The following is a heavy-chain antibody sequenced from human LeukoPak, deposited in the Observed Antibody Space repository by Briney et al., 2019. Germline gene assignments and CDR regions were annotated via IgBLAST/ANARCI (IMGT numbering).Heavy chain of an antibody. J-gene: IGHJ4*02. CDR2: IFTSENT. Sequence: SETLSLTCTVSGGSISSYYWSWIRQPAGKGLEWIGRIFTSENTNYNPSLKSRVTMSVDTSKNQFSLKLSSVTAADTAVYYCARGIWELRHFDYWGQGTLVTVSS. CDR3: ARGIWELRHFDY. V-gene: IGHV4-4*07. D-gene: IGHD1-26*01. CDR1: GGSISSYY.